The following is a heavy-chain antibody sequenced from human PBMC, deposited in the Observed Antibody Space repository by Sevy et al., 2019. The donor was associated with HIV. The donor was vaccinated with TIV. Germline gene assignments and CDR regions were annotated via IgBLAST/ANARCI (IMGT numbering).Heavy chain of an antibody. Sequence: GGSLRRSCAASGFTFNSYWMSWVRQAPGKGLEWVANIKKEGSEKYDVDSVKGRFTISRDNAKNSLYMQMDSLRAEDTAVYYCARDGRSANCLWGMDVWGQGTTVTVSS. CDR2: IKKEGSEK. D-gene: IGHD1-1*01. CDR1: GFTFNSYW. CDR3: ARDGRSANCLWGMDV. V-gene: IGHV3-7*03. J-gene: IGHJ6*02.